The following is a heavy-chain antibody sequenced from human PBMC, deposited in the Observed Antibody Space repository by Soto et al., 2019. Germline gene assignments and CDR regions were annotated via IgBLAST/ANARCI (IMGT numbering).Heavy chain of an antibody. V-gene: IGHV1-2*04. Sequence: ASVKVSCKASGYTFTGYYMHWVRQAPGQGLEWMGWINPNSGGTNYAQKFQGWVTMTRDTSISTAYMELSRLRSDDTAVYYCARAIGGSYPSFDYWGQGTLVTVSS. CDR3: ARAIGGSYPSFDY. CDR2: INPNSGGT. J-gene: IGHJ4*02. CDR1: GYTFTGYY. D-gene: IGHD1-26*01.